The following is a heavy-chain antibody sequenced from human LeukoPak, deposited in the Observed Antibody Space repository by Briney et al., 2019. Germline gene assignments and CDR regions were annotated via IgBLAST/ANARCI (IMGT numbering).Heavy chain of an antibody. D-gene: IGHD3-10*01. V-gene: IGHV4-30-4*01. CDR1: GGSISSGDSY. CDR3: AKHYSGSETYGFFQH. J-gene: IGHJ1*01. CDR2: IYDSGST. Sequence: SETLSLTCTVSGGSISSGDSYWSWIRQPPGKGLEWIGYIYDSGSTYYNPSLKSRLTMSVDTSKMQFSLRLSSVTAADTALYYCAKHYSGSETYGFFQHWSQGTLVTVSS.